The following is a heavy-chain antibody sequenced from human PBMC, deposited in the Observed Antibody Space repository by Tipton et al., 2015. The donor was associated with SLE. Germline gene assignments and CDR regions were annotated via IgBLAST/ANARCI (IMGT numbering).Heavy chain of an antibody. CDR2: ISSSGTTI. Sequence: SLRLSCAAFGFSFSDYYMNWIRQAPGKGLEWVSYISSSGTTIYYADSVKGRFTISRDNAKNSLYLQMNSLRAKDTAVYYCARELNWGSQSYFDYWGQGTLVTVSS. CDR3: ARELNWGSQSYFDY. J-gene: IGHJ4*02. D-gene: IGHD7-27*01. V-gene: IGHV3-11*01. CDR1: GFSFSDYY.